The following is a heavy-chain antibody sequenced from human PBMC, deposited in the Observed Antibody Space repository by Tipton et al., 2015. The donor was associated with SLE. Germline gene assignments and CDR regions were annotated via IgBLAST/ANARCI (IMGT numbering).Heavy chain of an antibody. CDR1: GGSISSGGYS. V-gene: IGHV4-30-2*01. D-gene: IGHD6-13*01. J-gene: IGHJ3*02. Sequence: TLSLTCAVSGGSISSGGYSWSWIRQPPGKGLEWIGYIYHSGSTYYNPSLKSRVTISVDRSKNQFSLKLSSVTASDTAVYYCARELAREWGRAGTVAFDIWGQGTMVTVSS. CDR2: IYHSGST. CDR3: ARELAREWGRAGTVAFDI.